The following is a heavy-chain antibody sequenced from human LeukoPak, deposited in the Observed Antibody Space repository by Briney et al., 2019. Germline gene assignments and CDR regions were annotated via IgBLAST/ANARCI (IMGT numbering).Heavy chain of an antibody. CDR1: GGSISSYY. CDR3: ARDRAYSSSWSPHDY. V-gene: IGHV4-4*07. J-gene: IGHJ4*02. CDR2: IYTSGST. Sequence: SETLSLTCTVSGGSISSYYWSWLRQPAGKGLEWFGRIYTSGSTNYNPSLKSRVTISVDKSKNQFSLKLSSVTAADTAVYYCARDRAYSSSWSPHDYWGQGTLVTVSS. D-gene: IGHD6-13*01.